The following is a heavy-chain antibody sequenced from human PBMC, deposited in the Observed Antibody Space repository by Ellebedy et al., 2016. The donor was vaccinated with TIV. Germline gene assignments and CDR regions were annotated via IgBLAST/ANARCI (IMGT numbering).Heavy chain of an antibody. CDR1: GYTFSDFS. Sequence: GGSLRLXCVASGYTFSDFSVNWVRQAPGKGLEWVQGISSDGSIPYYTASLRGRFTISRDNSNNTLYLQMNSLKPEDTAVYYCAKESDAFDIWGQGTMVTVSS. V-gene: IGHV3-30*18. CDR3: AKESDAFDI. CDR2: ISSDGSIP. J-gene: IGHJ3*02.